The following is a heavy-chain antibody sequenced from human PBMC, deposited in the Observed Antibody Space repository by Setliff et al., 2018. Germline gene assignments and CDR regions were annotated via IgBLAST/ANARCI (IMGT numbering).Heavy chain of an antibody. CDR3: ARALGGNYFDY. CDR2: ISSSGSLT. CDR1: GFTFSDHY. D-gene: IGHD2-15*01. V-gene: IGHV3-11*01. Sequence: KAGESLKISCAASGFTFSDHYMTWIRQAPGKGLEWVSYISSSGSLTLYADSVRGRFSISRDNIKDSLYLQMNSLRSEDTAVYYCARALGGNYFDYWGPGILVTVSS. J-gene: IGHJ4*02.